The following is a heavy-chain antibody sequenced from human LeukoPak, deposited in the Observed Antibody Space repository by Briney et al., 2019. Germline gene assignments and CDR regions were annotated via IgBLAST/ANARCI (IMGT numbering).Heavy chain of an antibody. CDR2: ISYDGSNK. CDR3: AKPPYYDILTGPWGYFDY. CDR1: GFTFSSFG. V-gene: IGHV3-30*18. J-gene: IGHJ4*02. Sequence: PGGSLRLSCAASGFTFSSFGMHWVRQAPGKGLEWVAVISYDGSNKYYADSVKGRFTISRDNSKNTLYLQMNSLRAEDTAVYYYAKPPYYDILTGPWGYFDYWGQGTLVTVSS. D-gene: IGHD3-9*01.